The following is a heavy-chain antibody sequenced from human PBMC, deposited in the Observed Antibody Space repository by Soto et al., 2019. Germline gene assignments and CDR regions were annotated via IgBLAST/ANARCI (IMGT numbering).Heavy chain of an antibody. V-gene: IGHV3-30-3*01. J-gene: IGHJ3*02. D-gene: IGHD3-22*01. CDR2: ISYDGSNK. CDR3: ARVGGVVVTPGAFDI. CDR1: GFTFSSYA. Sequence: QVQLVESGGGVVQPGRSLRLSCAASGFTFSSYAMHWVRQAPGKGLEWVAVISYDGSNKYYADSVKGRFTISRDNSKNTLDLQMNSLRAEDTAVYYCARVGGVVVTPGAFDIWGQGTMVTVSS.